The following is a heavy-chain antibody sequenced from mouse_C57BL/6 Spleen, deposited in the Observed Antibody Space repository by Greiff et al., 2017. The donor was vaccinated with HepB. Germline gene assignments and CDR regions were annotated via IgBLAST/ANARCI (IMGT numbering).Heavy chain of an antibody. CDR1: GFTFSSYA. CDR3: TRADGNRYAMDY. D-gene: IGHD2-1*01. V-gene: IGHV5-9-1*02. J-gene: IGHJ4*01. CDR2: ISSGGDYT. Sequence: DVMLVESGEGLVKPGGSLKLSCAASGFTFSSYAMSWVRQTPEKRLEWVAYISSGGDYTYYADTVKGRFTISRDNARNTLYLQMSRLKSEDTAMYYCTRADGNRYAMDYWGQGTSVTVSS.